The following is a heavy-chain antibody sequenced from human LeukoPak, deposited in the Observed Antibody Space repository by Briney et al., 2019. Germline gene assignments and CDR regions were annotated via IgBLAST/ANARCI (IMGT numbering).Heavy chain of an antibody. D-gene: IGHD3-9*01. CDR1: GYTFTGYF. Sequence: ASVKVSCKASGYTFTGYFMHWVRQATGQGLEWMGWMNPNSGNTGYAQKFQGRVTMTRNTSISTAYMELSSLRSEDTAVYYCARGTRGSITIFTALYYYYMDVWGKGTTVTISS. CDR2: MNPNSGNT. CDR3: ARGTRGSITIFTALYYYYMDV. V-gene: IGHV1-8*02. J-gene: IGHJ6*03.